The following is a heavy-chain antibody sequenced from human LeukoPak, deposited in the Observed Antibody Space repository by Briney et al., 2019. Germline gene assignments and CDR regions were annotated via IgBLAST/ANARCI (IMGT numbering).Heavy chain of an antibody. Sequence: GGPLRLSCAASGFTFSSYGMHWVRQAPGKGLEWVAVIWYDGSNKHYADSVKGRFTISRDNSKNTVYLQMNSLRAEDRAVYYCARDRSYYDSSGYSGDAFDIWGQGTMVTVSS. J-gene: IGHJ3*02. D-gene: IGHD3-22*01. CDR3: ARDRSYYDSSGYSGDAFDI. CDR1: GFTFSSYG. CDR2: IWYDGSNK. V-gene: IGHV3-33*01.